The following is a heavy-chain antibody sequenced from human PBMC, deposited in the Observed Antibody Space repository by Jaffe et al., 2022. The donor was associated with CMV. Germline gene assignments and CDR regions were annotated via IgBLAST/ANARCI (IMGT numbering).Heavy chain of an antibody. CDR1: GYSFTSYW. CDR3: ARSSRPGSGSYKEYNWFDP. J-gene: IGHJ5*02. V-gene: IGHV5-51*01. CDR2: IYPGDSDT. D-gene: IGHD3-10*01. Sequence: EVQLVQSGAEVKKPGESLKISCKGSGYSFTSYWIGWVRQMPGKGLEWMGIIYPGDSDTRYSPSFQGQVTISADKSISTAYLQWSSLKASDTAMYYCARSSRPGSGSYKEYNWFDPWGQGTLVTVSS.